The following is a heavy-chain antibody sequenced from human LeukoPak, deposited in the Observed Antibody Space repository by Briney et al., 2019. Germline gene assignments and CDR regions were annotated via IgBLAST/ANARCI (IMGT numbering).Heavy chain of an antibody. J-gene: IGHJ4*02. D-gene: IGHD1-26*01. CDR1: GFTFSSYG. V-gene: IGHV3-30*02. CDR2: IRYDGSNK. Sequence: GGSLRLSCAASGFTFSSYGMHWVRQAPGKGLEWVAFIRYDGSNKYYADSVKGRFTISRDNAKNSLYLQMNSLRAEDTAVYYCARDGRPWVGLDYWGQGTLVTVSS. CDR3: ARDGRPWVGLDY.